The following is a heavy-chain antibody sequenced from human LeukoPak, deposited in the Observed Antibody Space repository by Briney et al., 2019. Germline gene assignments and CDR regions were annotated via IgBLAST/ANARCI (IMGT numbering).Heavy chain of an antibody. J-gene: IGHJ4*02. Sequence: AASVKVSCKASGYTFTGYYMHWVRQAPGQGLEWMGWINPNSGGANYAQKFQGRVTMTRDTSISTAYMELSRLRSDDTAVYYCARPQYSSSWYFYFDYWGQGTLVTVSS. V-gene: IGHV1-2*02. CDR1: GYTFTGYY. CDR2: INPNSGGA. CDR3: ARPQYSSSWYFYFDY. D-gene: IGHD6-13*01.